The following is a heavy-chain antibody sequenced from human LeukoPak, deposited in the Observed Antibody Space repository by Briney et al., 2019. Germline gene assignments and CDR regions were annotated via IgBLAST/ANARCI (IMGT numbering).Heavy chain of an antibody. D-gene: IGHD6-13*01. CDR2: ISYDGSNK. CDR1: GFTFSSYA. J-gene: IGHJ4*02. CDR3: AKLPRIAAAALVVDY. V-gene: IGHV3-30-3*02. Sequence: GRSLRLSCAASGFTFSSYAMHWVRQAPGKGLEWVAVISYDGSNKYYADSVKGRFTISRDNSKNTLYLQMNSLRAEDTAVYYCAKLPRIAAAALVVDYWGQGTLVTVSS.